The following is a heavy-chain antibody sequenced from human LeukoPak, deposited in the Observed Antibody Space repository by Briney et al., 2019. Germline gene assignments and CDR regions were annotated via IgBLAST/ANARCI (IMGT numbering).Heavy chain of an antibody. CDR3: ARLQQLVPGTFYYYYGMDV. V-gene: IGHV3-30-3*01. CDR2: ISYDGSNK. CDR1: GFTFSSYA. J-gene: IGHJ6*02. D-gene: IGHD6-13*01. Sequence: GGSLRLSCAASGFTFSSYAMHWVRQAPGKGLEWVAVISYDGSNKYYADSVKGRFTISRDNSKNTLYLQMNSLRAEDTAVYYCARLQQLVPGTFYYYYGMDVWGQGTTVTVSS.